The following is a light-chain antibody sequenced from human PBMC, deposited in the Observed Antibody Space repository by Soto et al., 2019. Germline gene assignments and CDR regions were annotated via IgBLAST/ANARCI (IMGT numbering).Light chain of an antibody. V-gene: IGLV2-14*01. CDR3: SSYTTSSTQV. CDR1: SSDVGGYNY. J-gene: IGLJ3*02. CDR2: EVN. Sequence: QSALTQPASVSGSPGQLITISCAGTSSDVGGYNYVSWYQQHPGKAPKLMIYEVNYRPSGVSDRFSGSKSGNTASLTISGLQAEDEADYYCSSYTTSSTQVFGGGTKLTVL.